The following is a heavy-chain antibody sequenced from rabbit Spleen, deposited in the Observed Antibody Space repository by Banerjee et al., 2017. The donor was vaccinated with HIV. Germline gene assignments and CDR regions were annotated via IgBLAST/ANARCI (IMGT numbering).Heavy chain of an antibody. CDR3: ARDLDGVIGWNFGW. CDR1: GFTLSSYY. Sequence: QLEETGGDLVKPGTSLTLTCTASGFTLSSYYMNWVRQAPGKGLEWIGYIDPVFGSTYYAYWVNGRFTISSDNAQNTLYLQLNSLTAADTATYFCARDLDGVIGWNFGWWGQGTLVTVS. D-gene: IGHD1-1*01. CDR2: IDPVFGST. V-gene: IGHV1S7*01. J-gene: IGHJ4*01.